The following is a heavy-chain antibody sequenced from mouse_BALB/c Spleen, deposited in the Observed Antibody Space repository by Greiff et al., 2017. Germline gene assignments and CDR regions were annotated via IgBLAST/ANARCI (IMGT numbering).Heavy chain of an antibody. V-gene: IGHV2-6-7*01. CDR2: IWGDGST. CDR3: ARAGYHWYFDV. CDR1: GFSFTGYG. Sequence: VKLVESGPGLVAPSQSLSITCPVSGFSFTGYGVNWVRQPPGKGLEWLGMIWGDGSTDYNSALKSRLSISKDNSKSQVFLKMNSLQTDDTARYYCARAGYHWYFDVWGAGTTVTVSS. J-gene: IGHJ1*01.